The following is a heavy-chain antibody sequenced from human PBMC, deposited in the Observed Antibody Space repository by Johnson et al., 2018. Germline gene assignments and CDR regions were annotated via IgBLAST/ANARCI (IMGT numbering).Heavy chain of an antibody. Sequence: QVQLVQSGAEVKKPGSSVKVSCKASGGTFSSYAISWVRQAPGQGLEWMGGIIPIFGTANYAQKFQGRVTITADESTSTVYMELSSLRSEDTAVYYCARGGDSSPISYYYYMDVWGKGTTVTVSS. CDR2: IIPIFGTA. V-gene: IGHV1-69*12. J-gene: IGHJ6*03. CDR1: GGTFSSYA. CDR3: ARGGDSSPISYYYYMDV. D-gene: IGHD6-13*01.